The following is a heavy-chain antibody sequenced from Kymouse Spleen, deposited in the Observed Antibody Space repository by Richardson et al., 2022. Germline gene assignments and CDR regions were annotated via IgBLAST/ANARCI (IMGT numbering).Heavy chain of an antibody. J-gene: IGHJ4*02. Sequence: EVQLVESGGGLVQPGRSLRLSCAASGFTFDDYAMHWVRQAPGKGLEWVSGISWNSGSIGYADSVKGRFTISRDNAKNSLYLQMNSLRAEDTALYYCAKDRGYSSGWPHWGQGTLVTVSS. CDR1: GFTFDDYA. CDR2: ISWNSGSI. D-gene: IGHD6-19*01. V-gene: IGHV3-9*01. CDR3: AKDRGYSSGWPH.